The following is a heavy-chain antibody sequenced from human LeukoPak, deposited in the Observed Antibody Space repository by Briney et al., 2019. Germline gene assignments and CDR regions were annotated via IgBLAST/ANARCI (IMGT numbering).Heavy chain of an antibody. D-gene: IGHD3-9*01. CDR3: ARGPYQSYYDILTGYSPAPYYFDY. J-gene: IGHJ4*02. CDR2: IFYSGST. CDR1: SGSISTSNYY. Sequence: SETLSLTCTVSSGSISTSNYYWGWVRQPPGKALEWIGNIFYSGSTYYNPSLKSRVTISVDTSKNQFSLKLSYVTAADTAVYYCARGPYQSYYDILTGYSPAPYYFDYWGQGTLVTVSS. V-gene: IGHV4-39*07.